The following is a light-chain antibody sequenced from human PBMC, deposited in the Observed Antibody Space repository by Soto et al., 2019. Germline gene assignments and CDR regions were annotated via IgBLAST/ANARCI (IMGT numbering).Light chain of an antibody. CDR1: QGLSNY. CDR3: QKYNSAPRT. V-gene: IGKV1-27*01. Sequence: IQMTQSPSSMSASVGDRVTITCRASQGLSNYLAWYQQKPGKVPKLLIYAASTLQSGVPSRFSGSGSGTDFTLTISSLQPEDVATYYCQKYNSAPRTFGGGTKVEIK. CDR2: AAS. J-gene: IGKJ4*01.